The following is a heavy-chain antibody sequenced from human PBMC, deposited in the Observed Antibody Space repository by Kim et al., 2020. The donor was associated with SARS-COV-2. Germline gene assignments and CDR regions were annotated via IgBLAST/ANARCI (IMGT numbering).Heavy chain of an antibody. CDR3: ARGLALGSGSYSY. V-gene: IGHV4-59*01. Sequence: SETLSLTCTVSGGSISSYYWSWIRQPPGKGLEWIGYIYYSGSTNYNPSVKSRVTISVDTSKNQFSLKLSSVTAADTAVYYCARGLALGSGSYSYWGQGTLVTVSS. CDR2: IYYSGST. J-gene: IGHJ4*02. CDR1: GGSISSYY. D-gene: IGHD3-10*01.